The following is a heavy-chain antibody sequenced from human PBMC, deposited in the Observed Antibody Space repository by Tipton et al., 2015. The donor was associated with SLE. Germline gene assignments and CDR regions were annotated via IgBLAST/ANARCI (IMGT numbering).Heavy chain of an antibody. Sequence: SLRLSCAASGFFVSDNYMNWVRQAPGKGLEWVSIIYAGGRTFYTESVKGRFTISRDSSINTVYLQMNSLRPEDTALYYCTKDSGLRDSYYYYGMEVWGQGTTVTVSS. CDR1: GFFVSDNY. CDR2: IYAGGRT. D-gene: IGHD4-17*01. J-gene: IGHJ6*02. V-gene: IGHV3-53*05. CDR3: TKDSGLRDSYYYYGMEV.